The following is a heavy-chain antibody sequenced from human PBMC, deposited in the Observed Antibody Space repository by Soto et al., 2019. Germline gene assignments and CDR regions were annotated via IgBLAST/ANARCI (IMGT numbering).Heavy chain of an antibody. CDR3: ARDPTLYCSGGSCYQDYFDF. J-gene: IGHJ4*02. D-gene: IGHD2-15*01. CDR1: GYTFTSHG. CDR2: ISAYIGNT. V-gene: IGHV1-18*01. Sequence: ASVKVSCKASGYTFTSHGITWLRQAPGQGLEWMGWISAYIGNTNYAQKLQGRVTMTTDTSTSTAYMELRSSRSDDTAVYYCARDPTLYCSGGSCYQDYFDFWGQGTLVTVSS.